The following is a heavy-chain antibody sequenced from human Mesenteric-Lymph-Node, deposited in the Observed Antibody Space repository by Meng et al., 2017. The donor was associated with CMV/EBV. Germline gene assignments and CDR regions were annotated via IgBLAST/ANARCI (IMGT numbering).Heavy chain of an antibody. Sequence: QGQLKHWGAGLLKPSETLSLPCAVNGGSFSGYYWSWIRQPPGKGLEWIGEINHSGSTNYNPSLKSRVTISVDTSKNQFSLKLSSVTAADTAVYYCARHQRWLKSEGGFNYWGQGTLVTVSS. CDR3: ARHQRWLKSEGGFNY. D-gene: IGHD4-23*01. J-gene: IGHJ4*02. V-gene: IGHV4-34*01. CDR2: INHSGST. CDR1: GGSFSGYY.